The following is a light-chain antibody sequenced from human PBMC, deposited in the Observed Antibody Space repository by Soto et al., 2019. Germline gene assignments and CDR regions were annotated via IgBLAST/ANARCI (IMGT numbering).Light chain of an antibody. CDR2: DVS. J-gene: IGLJ1*01. CDR1: SSDVGGYNY. CDR3: CSNAGSFYV. V-gene: IGLV2-11*01. Sequence: QSVLTQPCSVSGSPGQSVTISCTGTSSDVGGYNYVSWYQQHPGKAPKLMIYDVSKRPSGVPDRFSGSKSGNTASLTISGLQAEDEADYYCCSNAGSFYVFGTGTKLTVL.